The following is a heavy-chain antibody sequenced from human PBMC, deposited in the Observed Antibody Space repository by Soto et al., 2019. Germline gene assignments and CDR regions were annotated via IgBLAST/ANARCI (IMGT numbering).Heavy chain of an antibody. CDR2: ISSSSSTI. D-gene: IGHD3-3*01. CDR1: GFTFSSYS. V-gene: IGHV3-48*02. Sequence: EVQLVESGGGLVQPGGSLRLSCAASGFTFSSYSMNWVRQAPGRGLEWVSYISSSSSTIYYPDSVKGRFTISRDNAKNSLYLQMNSLRDEDTAVYFCARGVRDDYDFWRVFDLWGRGTLVTVSS. J-gene: IGHJ2*01. CDR3: ARGVRDDYDFWRVFDL.